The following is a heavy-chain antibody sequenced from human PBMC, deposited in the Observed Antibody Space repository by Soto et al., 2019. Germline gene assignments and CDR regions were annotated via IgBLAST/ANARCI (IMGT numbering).Heavy chain of an antibody. D-gene: IGHD3-3*01. CDR1: GGTFSSYA. CDR3: ARERAYDFWSGYNLEGWFDP. J-gene: IGHJ5*02. CDR2: IIPIFGTA. V-gene: IGHV1-69*01. Sequence: QVQLVQSGAEVKKPGSSVKVSCKASGGTFSSYAISWVRQAPGQGLEWMGGIIPIFGTANYAQKFQGRVTITAAESTSTAYMELSSLRSEDTAVYYCARERAYDFWSGYNLEGWFDPWGQGTLVTVSS.